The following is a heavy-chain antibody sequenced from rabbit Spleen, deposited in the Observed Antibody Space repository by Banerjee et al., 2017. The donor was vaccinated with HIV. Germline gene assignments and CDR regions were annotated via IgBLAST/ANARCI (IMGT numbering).Heavy chain of an antibody. J-gene: IGHJ4*01. CDR3: ARYSTGTTPYFNL. CDR2: IDPLFGIT. Sequence: QLKESGGGLVQPGGSLKLSCKASGFTLSSYYMNWVRQAPGKGLEWIGYIDPLFGITYSANWVNGRFSISTETAQTTVFLQMTILTAADTATYFCARYSTGTTPYFNLWGPGSLVTVS. D-gene: IGHD7-1*01. CDR1: GFTLSSYY. V-gene: IGHV1S7*01.